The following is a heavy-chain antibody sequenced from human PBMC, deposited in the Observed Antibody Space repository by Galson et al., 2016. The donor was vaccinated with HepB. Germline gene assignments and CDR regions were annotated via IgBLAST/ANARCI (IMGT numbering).Heavy chain of an antibody. Sequence: SLRLSCAASGFTFRIYSMSWVRQAPGKGLEWVSAISSSADSIYYADTVKGRFTISRDDAKNSLYLQMNSLRADDTAVYYCARGHYGSGTYYNVYFDSWGQGTMVTVSS. J-gene: IGHJ4*02. CDR2: ISSSADSI. D-gene: IGHD3-10*01. CDR1: GFTFRIYS. CDR3: ARGHYGSGTYYNVYFDS. V-gene: IGHV3-23*01.